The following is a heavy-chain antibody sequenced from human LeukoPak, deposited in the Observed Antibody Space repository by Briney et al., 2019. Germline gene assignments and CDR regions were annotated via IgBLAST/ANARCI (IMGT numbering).Heavy chain of an antibody. CDR2: ISYDGSNK. D-gene: IGHD4-17*01. V-gene: IGHV3-30-3*01. CDR1: GFTFSSYA. J-gene: IGHJ3*02. CDR3: AREARGYGENAFDI. Sequence: GGSLRLSCAASGFTFSSYAMHWVRQAPGKGLEWVAVISYDGSNKYYADSVKGRFTISRDNSKNTLYLQMNSLRAEDTAVYYRAREARGYGENAFDIWGQGTMVTVSS.